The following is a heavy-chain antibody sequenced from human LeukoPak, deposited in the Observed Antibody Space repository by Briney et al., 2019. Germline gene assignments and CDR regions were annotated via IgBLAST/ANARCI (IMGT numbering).Heavy chain of an antibody. V-gene: IGHV4-39*01. Sequence: SETLSLTCTVSGGSISSSSYYWGWIRQPPGKGLEWIGSIYYSGSTYYNPSLKSRVTISVDTSKNQFSLKLSSVTAADTAVYYCAGGYSYGFDYWGQGTLVTVSS. CDR1: GGSISSSSYY. D-gene: IGHD5-18*01. CDR3: AGGYSYGFDY. CDR2: IYYSGST. J-gene: IGHJ4*02.